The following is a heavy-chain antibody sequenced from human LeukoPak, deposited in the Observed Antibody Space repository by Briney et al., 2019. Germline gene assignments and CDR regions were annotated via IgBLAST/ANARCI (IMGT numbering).Heavy chain of an antibody. Sequence: GGSLRLSCAASGFTFSSYWVSWVRQAPGKGLEWVANIKQDGSEKYYVDSVKGRFTISRDNAKNSLYLQMNSLRAEDTAVYYCAGGGTEDYYYYYMDVWGKGTTVTISS. J-gene: IGHJ6*03. D-gene: IGHD1-1*01. CDR2: IKQDGSEK. CDR1: GFTFSSYW. CDR3: AGGGTEDYYYYYMDV. V-gene: IGHV3-7*01.